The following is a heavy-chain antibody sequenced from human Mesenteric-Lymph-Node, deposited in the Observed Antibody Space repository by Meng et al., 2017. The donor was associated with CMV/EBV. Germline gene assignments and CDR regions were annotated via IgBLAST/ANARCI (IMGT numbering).Heavy chain of an antibody. J-gene: IGHJ6*02. D-gene: IGHD2-2*01. V-gene: IGHV3-NL1*01. CDR1: GFTFSSYG. Sequence: GGSLRLSCGASGFTFSSYGMHWVRQAPGKGLEWVSVIFGGGSTYYADSVKGRFTISRDNSKNTLYLQMNSLRAEDTAVYYCAKIQGYCSSSSCPYYYYGMDIWGQGTTVTVSS. CDR2: IFGGGST. CDR3: AKIQGYCSSSSCPYYYYGMDI.